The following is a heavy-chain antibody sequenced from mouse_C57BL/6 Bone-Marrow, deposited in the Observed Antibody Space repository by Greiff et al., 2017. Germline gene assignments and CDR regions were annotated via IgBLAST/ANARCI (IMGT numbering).Heavy chain of an antibody. Sequence: EVQLQQSVAELVRPGASVKLSCTASGFNIKNTYMHWVKQRPEQGLEWIGRIDPANGNTKYAPKFQGKATITADTSSHTAYLQLSSLTSEDTASDCCAGAYYYGSSYHFDYWGQGTTLTVSS. D-gene: IGHD1-1*01. CDR1: GFNIKNTY. V-gene: IGHV14-3*01. CDR2: IDPANGNT. J-gene: IGHJ2*01. CDR3: AGAYYYGSSYHFDY.